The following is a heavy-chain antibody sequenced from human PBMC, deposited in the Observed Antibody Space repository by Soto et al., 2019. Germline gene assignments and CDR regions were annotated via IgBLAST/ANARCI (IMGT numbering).Heavy chain of an antibody. CDR2: IIPIFGTA. CDR1: GGTFSGYA. D-gene: IGHD2-2*01. J-gene: IGHJ5*02. V-gene: IGHV1-69*13. Sequence: GASVKVSCKASGGTFSGYAISWVRQAPGQGLEWMGGIIPIFGTANYAQKFQGRVTITADESTSTAYMELRSLRSDDTAVYYCARDVYCSSTSCYLARASWWFDPWGQGTLVTVSS. CDR3: ARDVYCSSTSCYLARASWWFDP.